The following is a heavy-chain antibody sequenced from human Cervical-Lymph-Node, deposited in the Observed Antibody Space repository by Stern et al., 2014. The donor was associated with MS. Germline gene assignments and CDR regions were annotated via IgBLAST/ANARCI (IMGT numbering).Heavy chain of an antibody. Sequence: EVQLVESGGGLVQPGRSLRLSCAASGFTFDDYAMHWVRQAPGKGLEWVSGISWNSGSIGYADSVKGRFTISRDNAKNSLYLQMNSLRAEDTALYYCAKDYRGYGHQFDIWGQGTMVTVSS. CDR1: GFTFDDYA. V-gene: IGHV3-9*01. CDR3: AKDYRGYGHQFDI. D-gene: IGHD5-18*01. J-gene: IGHJ3*02. CDR2: ISWNSGSI.